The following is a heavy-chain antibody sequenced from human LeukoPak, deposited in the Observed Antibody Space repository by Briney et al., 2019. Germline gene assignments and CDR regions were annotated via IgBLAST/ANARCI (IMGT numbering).Heavy chain of an antibody. Sequence: PSETLSLTCTVSGGSVSSGSYYWSWIRQPPGKGLEWIGYIYYSGSTNYNPSLKSRVTISVGTSKNQFSLKLSSVTAADTAVYYCARGGVGVVVPNWFDPWGQGTLVTVSS. V-gene: IGHV4-61*01. CDR2: IYYSGST. J-gene: IGHJ5*02. CDR3: ARGGVGVVVPNWFDP. D-gene: IGHD2-2*01. CDR1: GGSVSSGSYY.